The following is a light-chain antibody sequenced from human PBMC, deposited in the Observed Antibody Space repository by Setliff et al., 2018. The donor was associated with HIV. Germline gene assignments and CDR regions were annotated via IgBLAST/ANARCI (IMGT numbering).Light chain of an antibody. Sequence: QSVLAQPASVSGSPGQSISISCTGTSSDVGVYDYVSWYQQHPGKAPKRMIYDVTDRPSGVSPRFSGSKSGNTASLTISGLQTEDEADYSCSSYTNTNTYVFGTGTKVTVL. CDR1: SSDVGVYDY. CDR2: DVT. CDR3: SSYTNTNTYV. J-gene: IGLJ1*01. V-gene: IGLV2-14*03.